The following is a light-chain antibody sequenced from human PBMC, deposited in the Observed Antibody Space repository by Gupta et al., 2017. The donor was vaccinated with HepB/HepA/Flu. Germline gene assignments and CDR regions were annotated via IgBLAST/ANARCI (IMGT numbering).Light chain of an antibody. CDR3: SSYTTTSTLEI. V-gene: IGLV2-14*01. J-gene: IGLJ2*01. CDR2: EVS. Sequence: YQQYLGKAPKLIIYEVSYRPSGVSNRFPGSKSGDTASLSISGLQAEDEAEYFCSSYTTTSTLEIFGGGTKLTVL.